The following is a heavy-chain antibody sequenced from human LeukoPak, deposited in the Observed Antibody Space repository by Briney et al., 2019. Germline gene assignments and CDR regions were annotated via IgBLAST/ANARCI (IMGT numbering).Heavy chain of an antibody. CDR3: ARDDSGTSGGYYFDY. V-gene: IGHV1-18*01. CDR2: ISAYSGDT. J-gene: IGHJ4*02. CDR1: RYTFTAYV. D-gene: IGHD1-26*01. Sequence: AALKVSSEASRYTFTAYVVSGVRQAPGQGREWRGLISAYSGDTNYTQKLTARLTLTTATYPSTGSMEMRTLTSDDTAVYSCARDDSGTSGGYYFDYWGQGNLVTVSS.